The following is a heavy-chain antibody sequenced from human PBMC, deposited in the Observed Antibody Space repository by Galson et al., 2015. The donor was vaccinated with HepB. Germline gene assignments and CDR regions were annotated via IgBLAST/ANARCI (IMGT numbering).Heavy chain of an antibody. CDR2: INAGNGNT. V-gene: IGHV1-3*01. D-gene: IGHD3-22*01. CDR3: ARGEWDGGGYAY. Sequence: SVKVSCKASGYTFTSYAMHWVRQAPGQRLEWMGWINAGNGNTKYSQKFQGRVTITRDTSASTAYMELSSLRSEDTAVYYCARGEWDGGGYAYWGQGTLVTVSS. J-gene: IGHJ4*02. CDR1: GYTFTSYA.